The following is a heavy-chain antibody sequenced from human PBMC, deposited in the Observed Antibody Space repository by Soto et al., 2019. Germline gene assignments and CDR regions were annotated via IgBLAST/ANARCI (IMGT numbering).Heavy chain of an antibody. V-gene: IGHV3-23*01. D-gene: IGHD1-1*01. CDR1: GFTFSTYA. J-gene: IGHJ5*02. CDR3: AKGQPATVPYCGS. Sequence: GGSLRLSCAASGFTFSTYAMSWVRQAPGKGLEWVSGISGSGGSTYYADSVKGRFTISRDKSKSMLYLQMNGLRAEDTAIYYCAKGQPATVPYCGSWRRGTLVTVSS. CDR2: ISGSGGST.